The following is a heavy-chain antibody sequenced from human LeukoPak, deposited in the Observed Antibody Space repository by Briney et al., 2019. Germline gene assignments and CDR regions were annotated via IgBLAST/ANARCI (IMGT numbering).Heavy chain of an antibody. CDR2: ISSSGITK. J-gene: IGHJ4*02. D-gene: IGHD3-22*01. V-gene: IGHV3-48*02. Sequence: GGSLRLSCAASGFTFSSYNMNWIRQAPGKGLEWVSYISSSGITKYYTDSLKGRITISRDNAKSSLYLDMDSLRDEDTALYYCARDRSSGYPGSFDYWGQGILVTVSS. CDR3: ARDRSSGYPGSFDY. CDR1: GFTFSSYN.